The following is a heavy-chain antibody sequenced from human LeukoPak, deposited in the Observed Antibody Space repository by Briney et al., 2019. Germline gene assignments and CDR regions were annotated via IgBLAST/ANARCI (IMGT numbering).Heavy chain of an antibody. V-gene: IGHV3-23*01. D-gene: IGHD1-1*01. Sequence: SGGSLRLSCAASGFTFSSYVLSWVRQAPGKGLEWVSSISDSGDNTYYADSVKGRFTISRDNSQNTLHLEMNSLRAEDAAVYFCAKGGSLIDYWGQGTLVSVTS. CDR2: ISDSGDNT. CDR3: AKGGSLIDY. CDR1: GFTFSSYV. J-gene: IGHJ4*02.